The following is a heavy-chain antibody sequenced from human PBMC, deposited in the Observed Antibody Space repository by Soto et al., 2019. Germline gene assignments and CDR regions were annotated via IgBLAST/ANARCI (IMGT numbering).Heavy chain of an antibody. CDR3: AREKTYYDFWSGYSNVFDY. V-gene: IGHV4-34*01. D-gene: IGHD3-3*01. CDR2: INHSGST. CDR1: GGSFSGYY. J-gene: IGHJ4*02. Sequence: PSETLSLTCAVYGGSFSGYYWSWIRQPPGKGLEWIGEINHSGSTNYNPSLKSRVTISVDTSKNQFSLKLSSVTAADTAVYYCAREKTYYDFWSGYSNVFDYWGQGTLVTVSS.